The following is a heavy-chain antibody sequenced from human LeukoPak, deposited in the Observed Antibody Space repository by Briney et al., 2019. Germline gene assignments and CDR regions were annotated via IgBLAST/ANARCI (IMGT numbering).Heavy chain of an antibody. D-gene: IGHD5-12*01. J-gene: IGHJ4*02. CDR1: GYTFTTYA. Sequence: ASVKVSCKASGYTFTTYAMHWVRQAPGQRLEWMAWTNGGNGNTKYSQKLQGRVIITRDTSASTVYMELSSLRSEDTAVYYCARGRVATIALSYWGQGTLVTVSS. CDR2: TNGGNGNT. V-gene: IGHV1-3*01. CDR3: ARGRVATIALSY.